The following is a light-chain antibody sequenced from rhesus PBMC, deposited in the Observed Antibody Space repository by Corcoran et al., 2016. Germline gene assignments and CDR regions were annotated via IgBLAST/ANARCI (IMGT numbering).Light chain of an antibody. V-gene: IGKV1-74*01. J-gene: IGKJ1*01. CDR2: KAS. CDR3: QHNYGTPLT. CDR1: ENVNNY. Sequence: DIQMTQSPSSLSASVGDRVTITCRASENVNNYLNWYQQKPGKAPKLLIYKASTLQSGVPSRFSGSGSGTDYIFTVSSLQSEDVATYYCQHNYGTPLTFGQGTKVEIK.